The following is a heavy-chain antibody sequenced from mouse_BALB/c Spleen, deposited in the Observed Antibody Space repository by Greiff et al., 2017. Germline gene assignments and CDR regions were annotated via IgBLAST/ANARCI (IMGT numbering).Heavy chain of an antibody. D-gene: IGHD3-2*01. V-gene: IGHV1-87*01. CDR1: GYTFTSYW. J-gene: IGHJ3*01. CDR3: APDSSGYVPFAY. CDR2: IYPGDGDT. Sequence: ESGAELARPGASVKLSCKASGYTFTSYWMQWVKQRPGQGLEWIGAIYPGDGDTRYTQKFKGKATLTADKSSSTAYMQLSSLASEDSAVYYCAPDSSGYVPFAYWGQGTLVTVSA.